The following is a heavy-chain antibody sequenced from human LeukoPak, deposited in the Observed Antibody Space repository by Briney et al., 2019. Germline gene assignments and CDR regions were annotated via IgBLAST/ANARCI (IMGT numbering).Heavy chain of an antibody. D-gene: IGHD2-8*01. V-gene: IGHV3-21*01. CDR3: ATEGVVSGTSGKSLFDY. CDR2: ISDSTTYT. J-gene: IGHJ4*02. CDR1: GFTFRSYN. Sequence: GGSLRLSCAASGFTFRSYNMNWVRQAPGKGLAWVSSISDSTTYTYYADAVKGRFTIPRDNGKNSLFLQMNSLRAEDTAVYYCATEGVVSGTSGKSLFDYWGQGTLVTVSS.